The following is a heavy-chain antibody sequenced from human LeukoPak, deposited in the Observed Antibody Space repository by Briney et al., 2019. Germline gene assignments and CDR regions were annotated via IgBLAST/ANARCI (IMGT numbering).Heavy chain of an antibody. D-gene: IGHD2-21*02. CDR2: TYYRSKWFN. Sequence: SQTLSLTCALSGDSVSSNSAAWNWIRQSPSRGLEWLGRTYYRSKWFNDYAVSVKSRITINPDTSKNQFSLQLNSVTPEDTALYYCARVRSYCGGDCYYFDYWGQGTLVTVSS. CDR1: GDSVSSNSAA. V-gene: IGHV6-1*01. J-gene: IGHJ4*02. CDR3: ARVRSYCGGDCYYFDY.